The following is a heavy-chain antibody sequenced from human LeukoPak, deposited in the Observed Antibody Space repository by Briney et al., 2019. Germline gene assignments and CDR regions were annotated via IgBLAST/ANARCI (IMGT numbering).Heavy chain of an antibody. Sequence: SETLSLTCTVSGGSISSGYYWGWIRQPPGKGLEWIGSIYHSGSTYYNLSLKSRVTISVDTSKNQFSLKLSSVTAADTAVYYCARTYDLDAFDIWGQGTMVTVSS. CDR3: ARTYDLDAFDI. CDR2: IYHSGST. CDR1: GGSISSGYY. V-gene: IGHV4-38-2*02. J-gene: IGHJ3*02. D-gene: IGHD3-22*01.